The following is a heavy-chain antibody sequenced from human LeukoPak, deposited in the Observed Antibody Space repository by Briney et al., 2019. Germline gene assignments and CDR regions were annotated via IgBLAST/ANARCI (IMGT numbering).Heavy chain of an antibody. V-gene: IGHV4-4*07. J-gene: IGHJ5*02. CDR3: ARDEGVRCARLFDP. CDR1: GGSISSYY. CDR2: IYTSGST. D-gene: IGHD3-10*01. Sequence: SETLSLTCTVSGGSISSYYWSWIRQPAGKGLEWIGRIYTSGSTNYNPSLKSRVTMSVDTSKNQFSLKLSSVTAADTAAYYCARDEGVRCARLFDPWGQGTLVTVSS.